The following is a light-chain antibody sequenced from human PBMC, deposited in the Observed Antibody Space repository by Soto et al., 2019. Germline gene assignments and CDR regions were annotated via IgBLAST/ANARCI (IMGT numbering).Light chain of an antibody. CDR1: QSVGDN. V-gene: IGKV3-15*01. Sequence: IVMTQSPVTLSVSPGERVALSCRASQSVGDNLAWYQKKPGQAPRLLIYAASTRATGIAARFSGSGSGTEFTITISGLQSEDFAVYYCQQYTEWPLTFGGGNKVEIK. CDR3: QQYTEWPLT. J-gene: IGKJ4*01. CDR2: AAS.